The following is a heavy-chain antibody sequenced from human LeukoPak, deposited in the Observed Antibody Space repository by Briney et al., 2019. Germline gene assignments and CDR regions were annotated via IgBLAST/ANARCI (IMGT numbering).Heavy chain of an antibody. Sequence: GGSLRLSCAASGFTFTNHAMAWVRLAPGKGLEWVSTLSDSGASTYYADSVKGRFTISRNNSRNMMYLQMGSLRAADTGVYFCARTPNRDGYSHIDFWGQGALVTVSS. CDR1: GFTFTNHA. CDR2: LSDSGAST. V-gene: IGHV3-23*01. D-gene: IGHD5-24*01. J-gene: IGHJ4*02. CDR3: ARTPNRDGYSHIDF.